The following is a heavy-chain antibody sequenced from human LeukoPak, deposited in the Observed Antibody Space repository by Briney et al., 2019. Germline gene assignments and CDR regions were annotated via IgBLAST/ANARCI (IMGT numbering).Heavy chain of an antibody. V-gene: IGHV1-69*06. D-gene: IGHD6-13*01. CDR3: AKYSALSRSWYVGSYYMDV. CDR1: GGTFSSYA. J-gene: IGHJ6*03. CDR2: IIPIFGTA. Sequence: GASVKVSCKASGGTFSSYAISWVRQAPGQGLEWMGGIIPIFGTANYAQKFQGRVTITADKSTSTAYMELSSLRSGDTAVYYCAKYSALSRSWYVGSYYMDVWGKGTTVTVSS.